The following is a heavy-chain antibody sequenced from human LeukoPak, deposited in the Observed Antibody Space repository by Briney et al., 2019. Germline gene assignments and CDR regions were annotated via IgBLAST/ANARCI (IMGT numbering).Heavy chain of an antibody. V-gene: IGHV3-23*01. J-gene: IGHJ4*02. CDR1: GFTFSGYA. CDR3: AKEPKYSSGHSFDY. CDR2: ISGSGGST. Sequence: GGSLRLSCAASGFTFSGYAMSWVREAPGKGVEWVSAISGSGGSTYYADSVKGRFTISREISKNTLYLQMNSLRAEDTAVYYCAKEPKYSSGHSFDYWGQGTLVTASS. D-gene: IGHD6-19*01.